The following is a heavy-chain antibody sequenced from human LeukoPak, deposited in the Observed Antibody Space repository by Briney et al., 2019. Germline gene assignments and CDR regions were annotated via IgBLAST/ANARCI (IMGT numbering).Heavy chain of an antibody. CDR3: AKRGVENDYVP. Sequence: PGGSLRLSCAASGFTFSSYAMHWVRQAPGKGLEWVAVISYDGSNKYYADSVKGRFTISRDNSKNTLYLQMNSLRAEDTAVYYCAKRGVENDYVPWGQGTLVTVSS. D-gene: IGHD3-16*01. CDR1: GFTFSSYA. J-gene: IGHJ5*02. V-gene: IGHV3-30-3*02. CDR2: ISYDGSNK.